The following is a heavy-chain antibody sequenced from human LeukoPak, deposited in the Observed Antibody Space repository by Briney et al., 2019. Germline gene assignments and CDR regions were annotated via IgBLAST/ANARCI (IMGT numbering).Heavy chain of an antibody. J-gene: IGHJ5*02. CDR1: GGSVSSYY. Sequence: SETLSLTCTVSGGSVSSYYWSWIRQPPGKGLEWIGYIYYSGSTNYNPSLKSRVTISVDTSKNQFSLKLSSVTAADTAVYYCARDAGDGYKPWGQGTLVTVSS. CDR2: IYYSGST. CDR3: ARDAGDGYKP. V-gene: IGHV4-59*02. D-gene: IGHD5-12*01.